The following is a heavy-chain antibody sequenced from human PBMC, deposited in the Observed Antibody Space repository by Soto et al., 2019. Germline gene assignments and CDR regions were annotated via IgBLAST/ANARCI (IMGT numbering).Heavy chain of an antibody. CDR2: INAGNGNT. Sequence: ASVKVSCKSSGYPFTHYGITWIRQAPGQGLEWMGWINAGNGNTKYSQKFQGRVTITRDTSASTAYMELSSLRSEDTAVYYCAREILTDYYGMDVWGQGTTVTVSS. CDR1: GYPFTHYG. CDR3: AREILTDYYGMDV. D-gene: IGHD3-9*01. J-gene: IGHJ6*02. V-gene: IGHV1-3*01.